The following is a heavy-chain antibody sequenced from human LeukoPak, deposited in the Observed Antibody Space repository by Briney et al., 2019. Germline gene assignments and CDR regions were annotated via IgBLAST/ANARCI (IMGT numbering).Heavy chain of an antibody. V-gene: IGHV3-23*01. CDR2: ISPGGGPT. Sequence: GRSLRLSCAASGFTFDDYAMHWVRQAPGKGLEWVSGISPGGGPTYYADSVKGRFTISRDDSKNTLYLQMNNLRAGDTAVYYCAKDGAWLRFDDWGQGILVTVSS. CDR1: GFTFDDYA. CDR3: AKDGAWLRFDD. D-gene: IGHD5-12*01. J-gene: IGHJ4*02.